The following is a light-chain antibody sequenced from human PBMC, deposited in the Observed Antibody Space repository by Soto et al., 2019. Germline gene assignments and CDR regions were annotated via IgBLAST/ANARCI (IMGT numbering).Light chain of an antibody. J-gene: IGLJ1*01. CDR2: EVT. V-gene: IGLV2-23*02. CDR1: SSDVGSYNL. Sequence: SVLTQPASVSGSPGQSITISCTRTSSDVGSYNLVSWYQQHPGKAPKLMIYEVTKRPSGISNRFSGSKSGNTASLTISGLQAEDEADYYCCSYAGSSTFLYVFGTGTKVTVL. CDR3: CSYAGSSTFLYV.